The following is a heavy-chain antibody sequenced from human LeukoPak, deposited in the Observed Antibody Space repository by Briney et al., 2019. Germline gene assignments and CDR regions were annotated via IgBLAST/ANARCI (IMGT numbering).Heavy chain of an antibody. CDR1: GFNVSSNY. D-gene: IGHD2-8*02. CDR3: ARSECTAGSCNWFDP. CDR2: LYRGDRT. V-gene: IGHV3-66*01. Sequence: PGGSLRLSCAASGFNVSSNYMSWVRQAPGKGLEWVSFLYRGDRTYYADSVKGRFTMSRDDMKRTVYLQMDSLRAEDTAVYYCARSECTAGSCNWFDPWGLGTPVTVSP. J-gene: IGHJ5*02.